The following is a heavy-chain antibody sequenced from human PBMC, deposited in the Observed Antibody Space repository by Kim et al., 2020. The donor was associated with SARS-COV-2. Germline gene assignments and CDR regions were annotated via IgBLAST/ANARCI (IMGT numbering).Heavy chain of an antibody. J-gene: IGHJ4*02. D-gene: IGHD3-22*01. V-gene: IGHV3-23*01. CDR3: AKGPVVAN. CDR2: GGST. Sequence: GGSTYYADSVKGRFTISRDNSKNTLHLQMSSLRAEDTAVYYCAKGPVVANRGQGTLVTVSS.